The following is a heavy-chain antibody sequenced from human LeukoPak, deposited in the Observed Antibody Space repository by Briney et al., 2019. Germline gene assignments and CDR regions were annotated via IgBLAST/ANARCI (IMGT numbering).Heavy chain of an antibody. CDR2: ITATSLHI. D-gene: IGHD4-23*01. Sequence: PGGSLRLSCAASGFTFSGYSMNWVRQAPGKGLEWVSAITATSLHIYYADSVKGRFTISRDNAKNSPYLQMNSLRVEDTALYYCARVRSVGGNPHAFNIWGQGTMVTVSS. V-gene: IGHV3-21*01. CDR3: ARVRSVGGNPHAFNI. CDR1: GFTFSGYS. J-gene: IGHJ3*02.